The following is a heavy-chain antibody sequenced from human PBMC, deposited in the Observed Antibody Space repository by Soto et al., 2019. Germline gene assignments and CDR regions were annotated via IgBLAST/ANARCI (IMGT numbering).Heavy chain of an antibody. CDR1: GLTFSSYA. Sequence: GSLRLSCPASGLTFSSYAMSWVRQAPGKGLEWVSYISSSSSTIYYADSVKGRFTISRDNAKNSLYLQMNSLRAEDTAVYYCARDGGDSSSWYFAFDIWGQGTMVTVSS. CDR2: ISSSSSTI. D-gene: IGHD6-13*01. V-gene: IGHV3-48*01. J-gene: IGHJ3*02. CDR3: ARDGGDSSSWYFAFDI.